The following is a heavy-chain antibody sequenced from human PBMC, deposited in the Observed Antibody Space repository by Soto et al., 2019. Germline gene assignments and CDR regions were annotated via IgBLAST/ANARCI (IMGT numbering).Heavy chain of an antibody. D-gene: IGHD7-27*01. CDR1: GGSISSYY. CDR2: IYYSGST. J-gene: IGHJ4*02. Sequence: SETLSLTCTVSGGSISSYYWSWIRQPPGKGLEWIGYIYYSGSTNYNPSLKSRVTISVDTSKNQFSLKVSSVTAADMAVYYCARRWGTSFDFWGQGTLVTVSS. V-gene: IGHV4-59*01. CDR3: ARRWGTSFDF.